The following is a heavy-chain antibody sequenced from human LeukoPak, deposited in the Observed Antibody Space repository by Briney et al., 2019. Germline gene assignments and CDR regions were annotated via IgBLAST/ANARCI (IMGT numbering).Heavy chain of an antibody. J-gene: IGHJ4*02. CDR2: IYTGGNT. CDR1: GGSISSYY. V-gene: IGHV4-4*07. Sequence: PSETLSLTCTVSGGSISSYYWSWIRQPAGKGLEWIGRIYTGGNTNYNPSLKSRVTMSVDTSKNQFSLKLSSVTAADTAVYYCARTPTYYDFWSGQGYFDYWGQGTLVTVSS. D-gene: IGHD3-3*01. CDR3: ARTPTYYDFWSGQGYFDY.